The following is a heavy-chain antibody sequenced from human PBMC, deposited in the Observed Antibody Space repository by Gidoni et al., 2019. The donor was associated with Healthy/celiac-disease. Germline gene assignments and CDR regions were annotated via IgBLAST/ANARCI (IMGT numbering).Heavy chain of an antibody. CDR1: GFTFGDDA. D-gene: IGHD3-3*01. J-gene: IGHJ4*02. Sequence: VQLVESGGGLVQQGRYLRLSCTASGFTFGDDALSWFSQAQGKGLEWVGFIRSKAYGGTTEYAASVKGRFTISRDDSKSIAYLQMNSLKTEDTAVYYCTRDRRDFWSGYPTGYFDYWGQGTLVTVSS. CDR2: IRSKAYGGTT. CDR3: TRDRRDFWSGYPTGYFDY. V-gene: IGHV3-49*03.